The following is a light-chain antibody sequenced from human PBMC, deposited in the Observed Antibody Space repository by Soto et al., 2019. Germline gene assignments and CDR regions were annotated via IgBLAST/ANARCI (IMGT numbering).Light chain of an antibody. J-gene: IGKJ1*01. CDR3: QQYNNWPPWT. Sequence: VLSQSPAALSLSPGDRATLSCRASQSVSSYLAWYQQKPGQAPRLLMYEASNRATGIPARFSGGGSGTDFTLTISILEPEDFAVYYCQQYNNWPPWTFGQGTKVDI. V-gene: IGKV3-11*01. CDR2: EAS. CDR1: QSVSSY.